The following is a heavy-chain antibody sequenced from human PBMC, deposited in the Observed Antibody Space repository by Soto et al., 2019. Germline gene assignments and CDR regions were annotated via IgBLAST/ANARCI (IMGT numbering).Heavy chain of an antibody. CDR3: ARLERDYVWGSYRYVPLGMDV. CDR1: GFTFSDYY. CDR2: ISSSSSYT. Sequence: GGSLRLSCAASGFTFSDYYMSWIRQAPGKGLEWVSYISSSSSYTNYADSVKGRFTISRDNAKNSLYLQMNSLRAEDTAVYYCARLERDYVWGSYRYVPLGMDVWGQGTTVTVSS. D-gene: IGHD3-16*02. J-gene: IGHJ6*02. V-gene: IGHV3-11*06.